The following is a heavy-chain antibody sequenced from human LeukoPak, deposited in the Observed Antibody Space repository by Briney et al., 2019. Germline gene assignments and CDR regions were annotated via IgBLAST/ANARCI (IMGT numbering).Heavy chain of an antibody. V-gene: IGHV1-18*01. CDR3: AKSNDYILYFDY. D-gene: IGHD4-11*01. J-gene: IGHJ4*02. CDR1: GYTFTSYG. CDR2: ISAYNGNT. Sequence: ASVKVSCKASGYTFTSYGISWVRQAPGQGLEWMGWISAYNGNTNYAQKLQGRVTMTTDTSTSTAYMELRSLRSDDTAVYYCAKSNDYILYFDYWGQGTLVTVSS.